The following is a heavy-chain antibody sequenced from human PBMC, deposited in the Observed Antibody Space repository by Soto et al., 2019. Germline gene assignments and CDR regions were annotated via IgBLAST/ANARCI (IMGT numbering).Heavy chain of an antibody. CDR3: AKDGGYSYGPYDY. CDR1: GFTFGSYS. J-gene: IGHJ4*02. Sequence: EVQLVESGAGLVQPGGSLRLSCAASGFTFGSYSMNWVRQAPGKGLEWVSYISSSSSTIYYADSVEGRFTISRDNAKNSLDLQMNSLRSEDTAVYYCAKDGGYSYGPYDYWGQGTLVTVSS. D-gene: IGHD5-18*01. CDR2: ISSSSSTI. V-gene: IGHV3-48*01.